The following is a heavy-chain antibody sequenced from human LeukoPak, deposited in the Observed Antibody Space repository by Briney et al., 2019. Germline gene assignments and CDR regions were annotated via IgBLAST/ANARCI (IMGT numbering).Heavy chain of an antibody. J-gene: IGHJ4*02. V-gene: IGHV3-66*01. Sequence: GGSLRLSCAASGFTVSSNYMSWVRQAPGKGLEWVSLIYSDDSTYYADSVKGRFTISRDNSKNTVYLRMNSLRAEDTAVYYCARDLAYWGQGTLVTVSS. CDR3: ARDLAY. CDR1: GFTVSSNY. CDR2: IYSDDST.